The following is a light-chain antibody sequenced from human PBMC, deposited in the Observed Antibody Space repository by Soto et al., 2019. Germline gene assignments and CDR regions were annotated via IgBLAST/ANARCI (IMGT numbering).Light chain of an antibody. J-gene: IGLJ1*01. CDR2: DVS. Sequence: QSALAQPASVSGSPGQSITISCTGTSSDVGGYDFVSWYQQHPGKAPKLMISDVSNRPSGGSNRFSGSKSGNTASLTISGLQAEDEADYYCSSYTSSKTYVFGPGIKSPS. V-gene: IGLV2-14*01. CDR1: SSDVGGYDF. CDR3: SSYTSSKTYV.